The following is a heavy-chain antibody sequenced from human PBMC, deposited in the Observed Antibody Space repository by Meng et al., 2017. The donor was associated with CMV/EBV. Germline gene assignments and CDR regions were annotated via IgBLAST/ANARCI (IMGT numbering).Heavy chain of an antibody. CDR2: IYSGGSST. CDR3: AKSYYDFWSGTLGY. Sequence: GESLKISCEASGFIFTNFAMNWVRQAPGKGLEWVSVIYSGGSSTYYADSVKGRFTISRDNSKNTLYLQMNSLRAEDTAVYYCAKSYYDFWSGTLGYWGQGTLVTVSS. CDR1: GFIFTNFA. J-gene: IGHJ4*02. D-gene: IGHD3-3*01. V-gene: IGHV3-23*03.